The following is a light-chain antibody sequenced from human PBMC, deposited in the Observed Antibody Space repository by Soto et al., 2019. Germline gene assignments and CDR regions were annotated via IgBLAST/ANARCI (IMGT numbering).Light chain of an antibody. J-gene: IGKJ5*01. V-gene: IGKV3-11*01. CDR3: QQYGTATCT. CDR1: QSFXSY. CDR2: YAS. Sequence: VLTQSPATLSLSPGERATLSCRASQSFXSYFAWYQQKPGQAPRLLXYYASNRATGSPARLSGSGSGTDFTLTIRSLQSEYFAVYYCQQYGTATCTFGQGTRVEIK.